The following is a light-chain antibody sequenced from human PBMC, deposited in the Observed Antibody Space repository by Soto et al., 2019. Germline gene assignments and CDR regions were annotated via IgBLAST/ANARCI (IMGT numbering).Light chain of an antibody. Sequence: DIQMTQSPSSLSASVGDRVSITCQASHHVNKYLTWYQQKPGKAPNLLIYDVSKLKTGVASRFSGSGSGTQFTLTITNLQPEDFATYYCQHHDVAPYTFGHGTRLDIK. CDR1: HHVNKY. CDR3: QHHDVAPYT. CDR2: DVS. J-gene: IGKJ2*01. V-gene: IGKV1-33*01.